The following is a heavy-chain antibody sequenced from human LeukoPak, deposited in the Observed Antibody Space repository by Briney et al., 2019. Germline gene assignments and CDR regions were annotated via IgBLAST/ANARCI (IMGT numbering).Heavy chain of an antibody. V-gene: IGHV3-23*01. CDR2: VTGSGDST. CDR3: AKERPIYTGYDFDAFDM. Sequence: PGGSLRLSCVASGLTFNSYVMSWVRQAPGKGLEWVSAVTGSGDSTYYADSVKGRFTISRDNSKNTPYLDMDSLRAEDTAVYYCAKERPIYTGYDFDAFDMWGQGILVAVSS. CDR1: GLTFNSYV. J-gene: IGHJ3*02. D-gene: IGHD5-12*01.